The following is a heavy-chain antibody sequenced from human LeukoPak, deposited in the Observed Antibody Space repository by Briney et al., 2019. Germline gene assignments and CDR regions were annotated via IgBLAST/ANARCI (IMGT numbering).Heavy chain of an antibody. V-gene: IGHV3-48*03. Sequence: GGSLRLSCAASGFTFSSCEMTWVRQAPGKGLEWVSYISRSAGTIDYADSVEGRFTISRDNSKNTLYLQMNSLRAEDTAIYYCARGAHKRDDCGGFFDYWGQGTLVTVSS. D-gene: IGHD4-23*01. CDR2: ISRSAGTI. CDR1: GFTFSSCE. J-gene: IGHJ4*02. CDR3: ARGAHKRDDCGGFFDY.